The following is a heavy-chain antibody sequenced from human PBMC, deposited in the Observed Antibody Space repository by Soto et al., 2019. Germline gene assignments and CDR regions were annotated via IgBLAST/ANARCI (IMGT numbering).Heavy chain of an antibody. Sequence: EVQLVESGGGLVKPGGSLRLSCAASGFSFSSFTMNWVRQAPGKGLEWVSSIDTSSTYIYYAASVTGRFTISRANAKKSVYLQMPTLRAEDTAVYYCARDTGSYHWYDGLMDVWGQGTTVTVSS. V-gene: IGHV3-21*02. D-gene: IGHD1-20*01. CDR3: ARDTGSYHWYDGLMDV. CDR1: GFSFSSFT. J-gene: IGHJ6*02. CDR2: IDTSSTYI.